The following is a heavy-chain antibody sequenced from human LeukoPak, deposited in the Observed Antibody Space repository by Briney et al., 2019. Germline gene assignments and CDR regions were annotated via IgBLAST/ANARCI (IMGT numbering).Heavy chain of an antibody. J-gene: IGHJ4*02. V-gene: IGHV1-69*05. CDR2: IIPMSGTA. D-gene: IGHD5-12*01. CDR1: GGTLNSYA. Sequence: GASVKVSCKASGGTLNSYAIRWVRQAPGQGLEWMGGIIPMSGTATYSQKFQGRVTMTRNTSISTAYMELSSLRSEDTAVYYCAREGGSGYDTKFDYWGQGTLVTVSS. CDR3: AREGGSGYDTKFDY.